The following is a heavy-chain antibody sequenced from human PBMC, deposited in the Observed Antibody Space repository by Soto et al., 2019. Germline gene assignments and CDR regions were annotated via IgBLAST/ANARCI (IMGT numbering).Heavy chain of an antibody. CDR2: IYYSGST. CDR1: GGSVSSGSYY. Sequence: SETLSLTCTVSGGSVSSGSYYWSWIRQPPGKGLEWIGYIYYSGSTNYNPSLKSRVTISVDTSKNQFSLKLSSVTAADTAVYYCARGSAGATTYFDYWGQGTLVTVSS. J-gene: IGHJ4*02. V-gene: IGHV4-61*01. D-gene: IGHD1-26*01. CDR3: ARGSAGATTYFDY.